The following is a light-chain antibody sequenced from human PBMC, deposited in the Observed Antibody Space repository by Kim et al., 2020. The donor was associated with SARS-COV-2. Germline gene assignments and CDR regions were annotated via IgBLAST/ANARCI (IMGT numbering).Light chain of an antibody. CDR2: AAS. J-gene: IGKJ2*01. Sequence: DIQMTQSPSSLSASVGDRVTIICRASQSISFYLNWYQQRPGKAPKLLIYAASSFQSGVPSRFSGSGSGTDFTLTISSLQPEDFATYYCQQSYSTPYTFGQGTKLEI. CDR1: QSISFY. CDR3: QQSYSTPYT. V-gene: IGKV1-39*01.